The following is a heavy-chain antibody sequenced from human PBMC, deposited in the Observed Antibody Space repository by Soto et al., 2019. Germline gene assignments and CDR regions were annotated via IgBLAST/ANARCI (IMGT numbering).Heavy chain of an antibody. J-gene: IGHJ4*02. CDR2: IYYSGST. Sequence: SETLSLTCTVSGGSISSSSYYWGWIRQPPGKGLEWIGSIYYSGSTYYNPSLKSRVTISVDTSKNQFSLKLSSVTAADTAVYYCARHAYTAMAFDYWGQGTLVTVSS. CDR3: ARHAYTAMAFDY. CDR1: GGSISSSSYY. V-gene: IGHV4-39*01. D-gene: IGHD5-18*01.